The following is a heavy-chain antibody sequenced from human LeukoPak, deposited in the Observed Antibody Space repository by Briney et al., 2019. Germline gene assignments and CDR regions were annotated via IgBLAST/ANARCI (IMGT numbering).Heavy chain of an antibody. V-gene: IGHV4-39*01. CDR3: ARQTYCSSTSCYSADY. J-gene: IGHJ4*02. CDR2: IYYSGST. CDR1: GGSISSSSYY. Sequence: PSGTLSLTCTVSGGSISSSSYYWGWIRQPPGKGLEWIGSIYYSGSTYYNPSLKSRVTISVDTSKNQFSLKLSSVTAADTAVYYCARQTYCSSTSCYSADYWGQGTLVTVSS. D-gene: IGHD2-2*01.